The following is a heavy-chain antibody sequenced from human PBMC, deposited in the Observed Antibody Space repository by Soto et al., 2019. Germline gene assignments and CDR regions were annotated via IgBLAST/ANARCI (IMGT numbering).Heavy chain of an antibody. J-gene: IGHJ6*02. CDR1: GFTFSNFA. CDR3: AKFEGALHHNYHMDV. CDR2: VYGGGNGA. V-gene: IGHV3-23*01. D-gene: IGHD1-1*01. Sequence: EMQLLESGGGLVQPGGSLRLSCAACGFTFSNFAMSWVRQAPGKGLEWVSGVYGGGNGALYADSVKGRFIISRDNSKNTLYLHMNSLRAGDTAVYYCAKFEGALHHNYHMDVWGQGTTVTVSS.